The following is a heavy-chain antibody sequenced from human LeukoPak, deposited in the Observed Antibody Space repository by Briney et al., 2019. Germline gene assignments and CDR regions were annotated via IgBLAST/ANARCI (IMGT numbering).Heavy chain of an antibody. D-gene: IGHD3-3*01. V-gene: IGHV3-23*01. CDR2: ISGSGGST. Sequence: GGSLRLSCAASGFTFSSYALSWVRQAPGKGLEWVSAISGSGGSTYYADSVKGRFTISRDNSKNTLYLQMNSLRAEDTAVYYCAKAPSLRFLEWLRNWGQGTLVTVSS. CDR3: AKAPSLRFLEWLRN. J-gene: IGHJ4*02. CDR1: GFTFSSYA.